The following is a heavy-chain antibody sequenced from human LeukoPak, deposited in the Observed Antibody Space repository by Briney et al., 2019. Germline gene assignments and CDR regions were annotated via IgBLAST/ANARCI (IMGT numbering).Heavy chain of an antibody. V-gene: IGHV3-30*03. Sequence: QSGGSLRLSCAASGFTFSSYGMHWVRQAPGKGLEWVAVISYDGSNKYYADSVKGRFTISRDNSKNTLYLQMNSLTAEDTAVYYCARAWAPYSTQYYFDYWGQGPWSPSPQ. CDR3: ARAWAPYSTQYYFDY. CDR2: ISYDGSNK. D-gene: IGHD6-13*01. J-gene: IGHJ4*02. CDR1: GFTFSSYG.